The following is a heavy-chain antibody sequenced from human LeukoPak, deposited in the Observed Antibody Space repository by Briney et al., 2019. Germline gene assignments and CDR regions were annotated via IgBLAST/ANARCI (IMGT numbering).Heavy chain of an antibody. V-gene: IGHV4-39*01. CDR2: IYYSGNT. CDR1: GGSISVTNYY. D-gene: IGHD1-26*01. J-gene: IGHJ3*02. Sequence: SETLSLTCIVSGGSISVTNYYWGWLRQPPGKGLEWIGSIYYSGNTYYNSHLRSRLTMSIDTSKKQFSLKLSSVTAADKALYYCARSRMVGEGAFDIWGQGSMVIVSS. CDR3: ARSRMVGEGAFDI.